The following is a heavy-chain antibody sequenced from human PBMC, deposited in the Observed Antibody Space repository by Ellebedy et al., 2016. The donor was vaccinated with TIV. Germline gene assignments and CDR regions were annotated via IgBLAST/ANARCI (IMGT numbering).Heavy chain of an antibody. V-gene: IGHV3-49*03. J-gene: IGHJ4*02. Sequence: PGGSLRLSCTPSGFTFRDYAMSWFRKAPGKGLEWVGFIRSEAQGGTTDHAASVKGRFTISRDDSKSIAYLQMNSLQTEDTGVYYCIRGFCSGQVCDSWGQGTLVTVSS. CDR2: IRSEAQGGTT. D-gene: IGHD2-15*01. CDR1: GFTFRDYA. CDR3: IRGFCSGQVCDS.